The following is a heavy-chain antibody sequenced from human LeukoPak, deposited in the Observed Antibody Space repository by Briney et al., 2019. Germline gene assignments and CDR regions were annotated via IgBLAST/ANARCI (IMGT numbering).Heavy chain of an antibody. CDR3: ARRAGTYSHPYDY. Sequence: PGGSLRLSCTVSGFTVSSNSMSWVRQAPGKGLEWVSFIYSGTIHYSDSVKRRFTISRDNSKNTLYLQMNSLRAEDTAVYYCARRAGTYSHPYDYWGQGTLVTVSS. V-gene: IGHV3-53*01. CDR2: IYSGTI. J-gene: IGHJ4*02. CDR1: GFTVSSNS. D-gene: IGHD6-19*01.